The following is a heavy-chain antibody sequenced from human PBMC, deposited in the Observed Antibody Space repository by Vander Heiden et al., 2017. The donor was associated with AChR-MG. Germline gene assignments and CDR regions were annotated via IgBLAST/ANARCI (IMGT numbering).Heavy chain of an antibody. CDR2: ISYDGSNK. CDR3: ARDGLRYFDIPWDY. V-gene: IGHV3-30-3*01. Sequence: QVQLVESGGGVVQPGRSLRLPCAASGFTFSSYAMHWVRQAPGKGLEWVAVISYDGSNKYYADSVKGRFTISRDNSKNTLYLQMNSLRAEDTAVYYCARDGLRYFDIPWDYWGQGTLVTVSS. J-gene: IGHJ4*02. CDR1: GFTFSSYA. D-gene: IGHD3-9*01.